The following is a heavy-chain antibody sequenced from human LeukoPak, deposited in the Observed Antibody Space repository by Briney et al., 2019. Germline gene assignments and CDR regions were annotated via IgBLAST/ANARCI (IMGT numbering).Heavy chain of an antibody. D-gene: IGHD1-1*01. CDR1: GFTFSRDW. CDR3: ARGPPRGKYYYMDV. CDR2: IGTASDT. Sequence: GGSLRLSCAASGFTFSRDWMHWVRQPTGQGLGWVSTIGTASDTYYPGSVEGRFTLSRDNAKNSLYLQMNSLTAGDTAVYHCARGPPRGKYYYMDVWGKGTTVTVSS. J-gene: IGHJ6*03. V-gene: IGHV3-13*01.